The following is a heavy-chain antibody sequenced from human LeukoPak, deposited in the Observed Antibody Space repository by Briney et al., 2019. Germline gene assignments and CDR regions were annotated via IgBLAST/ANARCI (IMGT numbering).Heavy chain of an antibody. CDR2: TSGSGGST. CDR1: GFTFSSYA. Sequence: GGSLRLSCAASGFTFSSYAMSWVRQAPGKGLEWVSATSGSGGSTYYADSVKGRFTISRDNSKNTPYLQMNSLRAEDTAVYYCAKDLEGSGSYYAYFDYWGQGTLVTVSS. J-gene: IGHJ4*02. V-gene: IGHV3-23*01. CDR3: AKDLEGSGSYYAYFDY. D-gene: IGHD1-26*01.